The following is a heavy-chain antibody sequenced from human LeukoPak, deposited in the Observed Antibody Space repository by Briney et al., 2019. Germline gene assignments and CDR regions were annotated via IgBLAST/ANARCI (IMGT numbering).Heavy chain of an antibody. Sequence: PGRSLRLSCAASGFTFSSYAMHWVRQAPGKGLEWVAVISYDGSNKYYADSVKGRFTISRDNSKNTLYLQMNSLRAEDTAVYYCARDHGAVAGIFDYWGQGTLVTVSS. CDR1: GFTFSSYA. D-gene: IGHD6-19*01. CDR3: ARDHGAVAGIFDY. CDR2: ISYDGSNK. V-gene: IGHV3-30-3*01. J-gene: IGHJ4*02.